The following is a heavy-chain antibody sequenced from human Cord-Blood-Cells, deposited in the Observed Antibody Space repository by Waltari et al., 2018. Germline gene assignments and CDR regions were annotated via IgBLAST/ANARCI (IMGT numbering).Heavy chain of an antibody. Sequence: QVQLVQSGAEVKKPGASVKVSCKASGYNLPGYYMTWVRQAPGQGLEWMGRINPNSGGTNYAQKFQGRVTMTSDTSISTAYMELSRLRSDDTAVYYCAIIAARSNLDYWGQGTLVTVSS. J-gene: IGHJ4*02. V-gene: IGHV1-2*06. CDR3: AIIAARSNLDY. CDR1: GYNLPGYY. CDR2: INPNSGGT. D-gene: IGHD6-6*01.